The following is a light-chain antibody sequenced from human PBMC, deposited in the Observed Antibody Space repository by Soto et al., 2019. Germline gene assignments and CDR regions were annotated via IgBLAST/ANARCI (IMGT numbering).Light chain of an antibody. CDR2: GAS. Sequence: EIVLTQSPSNLSVSPGERATLSCRASQSVSSKLAWYQQKPGQAPRLLFYGASTGATGIPARFSGSGSETEFTLSISRLQSEDFAVYYCQQNNNWPGTFGQGTKVEIK. CDR1: QSVSSK. J-gene: IGKJ1*01. CDR3: QQNNNWPGT. V-gene: IGKV3-15*01.